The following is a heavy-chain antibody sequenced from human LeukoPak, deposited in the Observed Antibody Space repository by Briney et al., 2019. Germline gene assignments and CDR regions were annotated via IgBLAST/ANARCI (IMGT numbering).Heavy chain of an antibody. Sequence: GGSLRLSCAASGFTVSTYAMSWVRQAPGKGLEWVSGISGSGGRTYYADSLKGRFTISRDNSKNTLYLQMNSLRAEDTAVYYCAKDRTQGSGWYLIFDYWSQGTLVTVSS. D-gene: IGHD6-19*01. CDR2: ISGSGGRT. CDR1: GFTVSTYA. V-gene: IGHV3-23*01. J-gene: IGHJ4*02. CDR3: AKDRTQGSGWYLIFDY.